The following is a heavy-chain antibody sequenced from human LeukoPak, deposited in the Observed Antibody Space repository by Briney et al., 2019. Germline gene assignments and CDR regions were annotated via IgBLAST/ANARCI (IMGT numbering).Heavy chain of an antibody. CDR3: ARLRTSQLSYNWFDP. CDR1: GYSFTSYW. Sequence: GESLKISCKGSGYSFTSYWIGWVRQMPGKGLEWMGIIYPGDSDTRYSPSFQGQVTISADKSISTAYLQWSSLKASDTAMYYCARLRTSQLSYNWFDPWGQGTLVTVSS. CDR2: IYPGDSDT. J-gene: IGHJ5*02. D-gene: IGHD3-16*02. V-gene: IGHV5-51*01.